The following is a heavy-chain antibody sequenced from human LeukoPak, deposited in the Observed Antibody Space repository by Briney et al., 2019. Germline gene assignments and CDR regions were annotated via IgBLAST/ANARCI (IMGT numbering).Heavy chain of an antibody. Sequence: PSETLSLTCTVSGYSISSGYYWGWIRQPPRKGLEWIGSIYHSGSTYYNPSLKSRVTISVDTSKNQFSLKLSSVTAADTAVYYCASREQLPPSYYYMDVWGKGTTVTVSS. CDR3: ASREQLPPSYYYMDV. D-gene: IGHD6-6*01. V-gene: IGHV4-38-2*02. CDR1: GYSISSGYY. CDR2: IYHSGST. J-gene: IGHJ6*03.